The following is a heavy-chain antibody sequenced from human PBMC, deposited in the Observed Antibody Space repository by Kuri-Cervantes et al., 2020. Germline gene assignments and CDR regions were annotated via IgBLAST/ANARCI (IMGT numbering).Heavy chain of an antibody. CDR2: MNPNSGNT. V-gene: IGHV1-8*01. CDR1: GYTFTSYD. Sequence: GESLKISCKASGYTFTSYDINWVRQATGQGLEWMGWMNPNSGNTGYAQKFQGRVTMTRNTSISTAYMELSSLRSEDTAVYYCAREVDCGGDCFHLYNWFDPWGQGTLVTVSS. D-gene: IGHD2-21*02. J-gene: IGHJ5*02. CDR3: AREVDCGGDCFHLYNWFDP.